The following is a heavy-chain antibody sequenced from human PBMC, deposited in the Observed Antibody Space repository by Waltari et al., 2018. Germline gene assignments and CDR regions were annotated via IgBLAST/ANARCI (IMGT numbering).Heavy chain of an antibody. J-gene: IGHJ4*02. V-gene: IGHV3-30*02. CDR1: GFTVSSYG. CDR2: IRYDGSNK. Sequence: QVQLVESGGGVVQPGGSLRLSCAASGFTVSSYGMHWVRQAPGKGLEWVAFIRYDGSNKYYADSVKGRFTISRDNSKNTLYLQMNSLRAEDTAVYYCAKDDAGRFDYWGQGTLVTVSS. CDR3: AKDDAGRFDY.